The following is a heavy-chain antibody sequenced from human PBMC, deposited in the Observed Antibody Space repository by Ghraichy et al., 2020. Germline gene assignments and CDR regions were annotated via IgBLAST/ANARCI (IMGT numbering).Heavy chain of an antibody. CDR2: ITGSGGST. V-gene: IGHV3-23*01. CDR1: GFTFSSYA. J-gene: IGHJ4*02. D-gene: IGHD3-10*01. Sequence: GESLNISCAGFGFTFSSYALSWVRQAPGKGLEWVSGITGSGGSTYYADSVKGRFTISRDNSKNTLYLQMSSLRAEDTAVYYCAKRGSLGGYFDYWGQGTLVTVSS. CDR3: AKRGSLGGYFDY.